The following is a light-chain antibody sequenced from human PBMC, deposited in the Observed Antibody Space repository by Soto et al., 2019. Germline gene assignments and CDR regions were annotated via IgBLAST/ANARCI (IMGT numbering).Light chain of an antibody. CDR2: ESS. V-gene: IGKV1-5*01. J-gene: IGKJ1*01. CDR3: QQRSNWPQT. Sequence: DIQMTQSPSTLSGSVGDRVTITCRASQTISSWLAWYQQKPGKAPKVLIYESSLLQSGVPSRFSGSGSGTDFTLTISSLEPEDFAVYYCQQRSNWPQTFGQGTKVDIK. CDR1: QTISSW.